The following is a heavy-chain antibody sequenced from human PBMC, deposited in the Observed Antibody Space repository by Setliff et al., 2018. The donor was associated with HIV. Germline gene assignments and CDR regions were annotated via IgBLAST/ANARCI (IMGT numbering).Heavy chain of an antibody. CDR1: GGSFSGYY. D-gene: IGHD6-19*01. CDR3: ARDRGYSSGWYGYYYYMDV. Sequence: SETLSLTCAVYGGSFSGYYWSWIRQPPGKGLEWIGDTYNNPSLKGRVTISLDSPKNQFSLNLTSVTAADTAVYYCARDRGYSSGWYGYYYYMDVWGKGTTVTVSS. J-gene: IGHJ6*03. V-gene: IGHV4-34*01. CDR2: T.